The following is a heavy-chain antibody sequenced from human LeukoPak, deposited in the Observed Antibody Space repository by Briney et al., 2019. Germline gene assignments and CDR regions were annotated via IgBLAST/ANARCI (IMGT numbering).Heavy chain of an antibody. J-gene: IGHJ6*03. CDR1: GGSISSSSYY. Sequence: SETLSLTCTVSGGSISSSSYYWGWIRQPPGKGLEWIGSIYYSGSTYYNPSLKSRVTISVDTSKNQFSLKLSSVTAADTAVYYCASCSGWGLYYYYYMDVWGKGTTVTVSS. CDR2: IYYSGST. D-gene: IGHD6-19*01. CDR3: ASCSGWGLYYYYYMDV. V-gene: IGHV4-39*07.